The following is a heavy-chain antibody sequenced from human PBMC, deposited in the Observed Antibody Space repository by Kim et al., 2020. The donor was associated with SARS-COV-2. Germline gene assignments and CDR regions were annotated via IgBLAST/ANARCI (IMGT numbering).Heavy chain of an antibody. CDR3: AGHQLKGCSITMIVVGIATPPPGAFDI. CDR1: GGSISSSSYY. CDR2: IYYSGST. D-gene: IGHD3-22*01. V-gene: IGHV4-39*01. J-gene: IGHJ3*02. Sequence: SETLSLTCTVSGGSISSSSYYWGWIRQPTGKGLEWIGSIYYSGSTYYNPSLKSRATISVDTSKNQFSLKLSSVTAAETAVYYCAGHQLKGCSITMIVVGIATPPPGAFDIWGQGTKVTGAS.